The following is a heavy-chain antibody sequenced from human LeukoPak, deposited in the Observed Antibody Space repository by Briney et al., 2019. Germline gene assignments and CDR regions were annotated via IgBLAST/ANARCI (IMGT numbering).Heavy chain of an antibody. V-gene: IGHV5-51*01. CDR1: GYSFTSYW. CDR2: VYPGHSDT. D-gene: IGHD2/OR15-2a*01. J-gene: IGHJ6*02. Sequence: GESLKISCKGSGYSFTSYWIGWVRQVPGKGLEWMGIVYPGHSDTRYSSSFQGQVTISADKSISTAYLQWSSLKASDTAIYYCARREVLLNGLDVWGQGTTVTVFS. CDR3: ARREVLLNGLDV.